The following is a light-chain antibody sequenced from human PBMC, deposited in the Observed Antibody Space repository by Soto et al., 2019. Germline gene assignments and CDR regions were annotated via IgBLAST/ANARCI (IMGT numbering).Light chain of an antibody. CDR3: HQHDNSPLT. CDR1: QSVSSIY. Sequence: ETVLTQSPGTLSLSPGETATLSCRASQSVSSIYLAWYQQKPGQAPRLLIYGASTRATGIPDRFSGSGTATDFTLTISRLEPEDFEVYYCHQHDNSPLTVGGGPKVDI. J-gene: IGKJ4*01. V-gene: IGKV3-20*01. CDR2: GAS.